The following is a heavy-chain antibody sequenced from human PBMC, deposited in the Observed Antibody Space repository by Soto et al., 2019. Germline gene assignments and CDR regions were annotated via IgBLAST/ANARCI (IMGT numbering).Heavy chain of an antibody. CDR1: GYSFTSYW. D-gene: IGHD6-19*01. CDR3: ARPGLPVAENYYYYYYVMDV. Sequence: TGESLKISCKGSGYSFTSYWISWVRQMPGKGLEWMGRIDPSDSYTSYSPSFQGHVTISADKSISTAYLQWSSLKASDTAMYYCARPGLPVAENYYYYYYVMDVWGQGTTVTVSS. V-gene: IGHV5-10-1*01. CDR2: IDPSDSYT. J-gene: IGHJ6*02.